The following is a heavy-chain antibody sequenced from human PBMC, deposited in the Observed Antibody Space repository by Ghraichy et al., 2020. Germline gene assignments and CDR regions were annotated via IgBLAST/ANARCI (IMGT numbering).Heavy chain of an antibody. J-gene: IGHJ4*02. D-gene: IGHD3-22*01. V-gene: IGHV1-2*02. Sequence: ASVKVSCKASGYTFIGYYIHWARQAPGQGLEWMGWVNPNSGDTNYAQKFQGRVTMTGDTSISTIYMELSRLRSDDTAMYYCARLGGSYDSSGFYPRFDSWGQGTLVTVSS. CDR3: ARLGGSYDSSGFYPRFDS. CDR1: GYTFIGYY. CDR2: VNPNSGDT.